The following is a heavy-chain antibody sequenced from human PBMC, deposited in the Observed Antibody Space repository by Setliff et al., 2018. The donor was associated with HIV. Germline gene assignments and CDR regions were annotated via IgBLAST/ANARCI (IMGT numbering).Heavy chain of an antibody. CDR1: GGSFRGYY. V-gene: IGHV4-34*01. J-gene: IGHJ3*02. Sequence: PSETLSLTCDVYGGSFRGYYWSWIRQSPGKGLEWIAEINDSGTTTSNPSLKSQVTISLDTPKNQFSLKLNSVTAADTAVYYCARSTWTRFGGALTQLWPQRGAFDIWGQGTKVTVSS. CDR3: ARSTWTRFGGALTQLWPQRGAFDI. CDR2: INDSGTT. D-gene: IGHD5-18*01.